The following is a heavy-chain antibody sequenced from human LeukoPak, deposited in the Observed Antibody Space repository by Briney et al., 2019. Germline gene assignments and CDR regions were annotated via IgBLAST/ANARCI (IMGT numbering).Heavy chain of an antibody. CDR1: GYPFISYG. J-gene: IGHJ4*02. CDR2: ISAYNGDT. D-gene: IGHD3-22*01. V-gene: IGHV1-18*04. Sequence: ASVKVSCKTSGYPFISYGLSWVRQAPGQGLEWMGWISAYNGDTNYAQRLQGRVTMTTDTSTTTAYMELRSLRSDDTAVYYCARVLYFYDTSGPQYSFDYWGQGTLVTVSS. CDR3: ARVLYFYDTSGPQYSFDY.